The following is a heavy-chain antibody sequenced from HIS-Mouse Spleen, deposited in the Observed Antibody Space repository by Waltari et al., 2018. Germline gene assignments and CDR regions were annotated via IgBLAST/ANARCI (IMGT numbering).Heavy chain of an antibody. CDR3: ARVGPTASLPWYFDL. Sequence: QVQLQESGPGLVKPSQTLSLTCTVSGGSISSGDYYWSWIRQPPGKGLEWIGYIYYRGSTYDNPSLKSRVTISVDTSKNQFSLKLSSVTAADTAVYYCARVGPTASLPWYFDLWGRGTLVTVSS. CDR1: GGSISSGDYY. D-gene: IGHD1-1*01. V-gene: IGHV4-30-4*01. CDR2: IYYRGST. J-gene: IGHJ2*01.